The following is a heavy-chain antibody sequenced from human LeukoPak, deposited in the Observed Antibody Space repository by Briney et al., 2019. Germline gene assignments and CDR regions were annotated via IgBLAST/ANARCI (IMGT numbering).Heavy chain of an antibody. CDR3: ARSIAARTYYFDY. CDR2: IIPIFGIA. CDR1: GGTFSSYA. V-gene: IGHV1-69*04. Sequence: GASVTVSCKASGGTFSSYAISWVRQAPGQGLEWMGRIIPIFGIANYAQKFQGRVTITADKSTSTAYMELSSLRSEDTAVYYCARSIAARTYYFDYWGQGTLVTVSS. J-gene: IGHJ4*02. D-gene: IGHD6-6*01.